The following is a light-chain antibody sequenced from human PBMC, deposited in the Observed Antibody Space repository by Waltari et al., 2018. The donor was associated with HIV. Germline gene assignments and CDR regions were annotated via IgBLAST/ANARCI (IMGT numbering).Light chain of an antibody. CDR2: RSE. CDR3: ASWDDSLNGVI. J-gene: IGLJ2*01. CDR1: SSNIGSRP. Sequence: QSVLTQPPSASGTPGQRVTISCSGSSSNIGSRPVNWCQQLAGSAPTLLISRSELRRSGVPARFSGSKSATAASLAISGLQSEDEATYYCASWDDSLNGVIFGGGTELTVL. V-gene: IGLV1-44*01.